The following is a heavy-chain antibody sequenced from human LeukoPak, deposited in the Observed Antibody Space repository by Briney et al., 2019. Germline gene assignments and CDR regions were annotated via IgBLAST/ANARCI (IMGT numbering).Heavy chain of an antibody. CDR2: MNPKSGNT. V-gene: IGHV1-8*01. D-gene: IGHD3-22*01. J-gene: IGHJ4*02. Sequence: ASVKVSCKASGYSFSSHDINWVRQATGQGLEWMGWMNPKSGNTDHAQKFQGRVTMSRNTSISVAYLELSSLRSEDTAVYYCARGRYDSSGYYYVIFDYWGQGTLVTVSS. CDR3: ARGRYDSSGYYYVIFDY. CDR1: GYSFSSHD.